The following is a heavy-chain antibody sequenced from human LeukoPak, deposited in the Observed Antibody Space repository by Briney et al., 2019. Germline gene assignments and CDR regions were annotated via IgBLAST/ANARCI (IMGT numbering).Heavy chain of an antibody. V-gene: IGHV3-23*01. J-gene: IGHJ6*02. CDR1: GYTFNNYG. CDR2: IIGGGVTT. Sequence: GSLRLSCAASGYTFNNYGMSWVRQAPGKGLEWVSGIIGGGVTTHYADSVKGRFTISKDNSKSTLYLQMNSLRVEDTAVYYCAKDKGQIYYYYGMDVWGQGTAVTVSS. D-gene: IGHD2/OR15-2a*01. CDR3: AKDKGQIYYYYGMDV.